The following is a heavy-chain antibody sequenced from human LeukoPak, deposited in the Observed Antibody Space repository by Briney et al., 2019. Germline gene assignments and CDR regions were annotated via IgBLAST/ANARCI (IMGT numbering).Heavy chain of an antibody. V-gene: IGHV3-7*01. CDR3: ARGSSAGASLRHDY. Sequence: GGSLRLSCAASGFTFSSYWMSWVRQAPGKGLEWVANIKQDGSEENFVDSVKGRFTISRDNAKKSLYLQMNSLRAEDTAVYYCARGSSAGASLRHDYWGQGTLVTVFS. CDR2: IKQDGSEE. D-gene: IGHD1-26*01. CDR1: GFTFSSYW. J-gene: IGHJ4*02.